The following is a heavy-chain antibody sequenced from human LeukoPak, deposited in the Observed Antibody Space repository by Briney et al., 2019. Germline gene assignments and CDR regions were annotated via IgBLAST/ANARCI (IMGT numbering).Heavy chain of an antibody. V-gene: IGHV1-2*02. CDR2: INPKSGGT. CDR3: ARGPSHGAFDL. Sequence: ASVKVSCKTSGYTFSDYFLHWLRQAPGQGLEWMGWINPKSGGTSYAQIFQGRVTMTRDTPISTVYMELSWLKSDDTAVYYCARGPSHGAFDLRGQGTMVTVSS. CDR1: GYTFSDYF. J-gene: IGHJ3*01.